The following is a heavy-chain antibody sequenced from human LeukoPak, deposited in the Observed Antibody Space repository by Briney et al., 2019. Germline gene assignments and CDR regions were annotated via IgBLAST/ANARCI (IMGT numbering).Heavy chain of an antibody. Sequence: PGGSLRLSCAASGFTFSSYAMSWVRQAPGKGLEWVAAISGSGGSTYYADSVKGRFTISRDNSKNTLYLQMNSLRAEDTAVYYCANGVGAPLEGPFDLWGQGTMVTVSS. J-gene: IGHJ3*01. D-gene: IGHD1-26*01. CDR1: GFTFSSYA. CDR2: ISGSGGST. V-gene: IGHV3-23*01. CDR3: ANGVGAPLEGPFDL.